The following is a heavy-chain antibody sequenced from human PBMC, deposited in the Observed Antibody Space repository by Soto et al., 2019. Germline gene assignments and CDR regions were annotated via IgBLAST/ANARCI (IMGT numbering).Heavy chain of an antibody. CDR2: ISYDGSNK. D-gene: IGHD2-15*01. CDR1: GFTFSSYG. Sequence: GGSLRLSCAASGFTFSSYGMHWVRQAPGKGLEWVAVISYDGSNKYYADSVKGRFTISRDNSKNTLYLQMNSLRAEDTAVYYCAKDSGYSAFDIWGQGTMVTVSS. CDR3: AKDSGYSAFDI. V-gene: IGHV3-30*18. J-gene: IGHJ3*02.